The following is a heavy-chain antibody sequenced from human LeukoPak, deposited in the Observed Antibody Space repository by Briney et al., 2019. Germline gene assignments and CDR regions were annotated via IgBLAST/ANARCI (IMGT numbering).Heavy chain of an antibody. D-gene: IGHD6-19*01. V-gene: IGHV4-59*11. CDR2: IHYSGTT. J-gene: IGHJ2*01. CDR3: ARDLGSGWPYWYFDL. CDR1: GASISGHY. Sequence: PSETLSLTCTVSGASISGHYWSWIRQPPGKGLEWIAYIHYSGTTNSHTSLKSRVTISVDTSKNQFSLYLRSVTAADTAVYYCARDLGSGWPYWYFDLWGRGTLVTVSS.